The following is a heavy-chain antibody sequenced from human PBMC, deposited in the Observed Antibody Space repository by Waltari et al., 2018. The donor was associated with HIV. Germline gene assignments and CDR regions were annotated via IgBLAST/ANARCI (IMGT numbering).Heavy chain of an antibody. V-gene: IGHV3-33*01. CDR2: IWYDGSNK. J-gene: IGHJ4*02. D-gene: IGHD5-12*01. CDR1: GFTFSSYG. Sequence: GRSLRLSCAASGFTFSSYGMHWVRQAPGKGLEWVAVIWYDGSNKYYADSVKGRFTISRDNSKNTLYLQMNSLRAEDTAVYYCARDGARWLQFRIDYWGQGTLVTVSS. CDR3: ARDGARWLQFRIDY.